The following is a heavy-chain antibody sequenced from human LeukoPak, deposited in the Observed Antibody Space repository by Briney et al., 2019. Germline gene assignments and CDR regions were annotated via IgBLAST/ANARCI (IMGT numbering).Heavy chain of an antibody. V-gene: IGHV3-9*01. CDR3: AKDNIRRFLEWLFDS. Sequence: PGRSLRLSCAASGFTFDDYAMHWVRQAPGKGLEWVSGISWNSGSIGYADSVKGRFTISRDNAKNSLYLQMNSLRAEDTALYYCAKDNIRRFLEWLFDSWGQGTLVTVSS. CDR1: GFTFDDYA. J-gene: IGHJ4*02. D-gene: IGHD3-3*01. CDR2: ISWNSGSI.